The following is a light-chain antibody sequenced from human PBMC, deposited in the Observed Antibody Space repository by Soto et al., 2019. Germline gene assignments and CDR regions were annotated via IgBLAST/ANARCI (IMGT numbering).Light chain of an antibody. CDR2: AAS. J-gene: IGKJ4*01. V-gene: IGKV1-39*01. Sequence: DIQMTQSPSTLSASVGDRVTITCRASQSISSWLAWYQQKPGKAPSLLIYAASNLQSGVPSRFSGSGSGTDFTLTITSLQPEDFASYYCQQSYSSPRTFGGGTKVDIK. CDR3: QQSYSSPRT. CDR1: QSISSW.